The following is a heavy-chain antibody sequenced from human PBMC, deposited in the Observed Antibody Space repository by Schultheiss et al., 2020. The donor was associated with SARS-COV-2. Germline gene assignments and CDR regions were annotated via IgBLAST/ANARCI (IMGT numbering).Heavy chain of an antibody. CDR1: GFTFSNAW. Sequence: GGSLRLSCAASGFTFSNAWLTWVRQAPGKGLEWVSVFYSGGNTYYADSVKGRFTISRDNSKNTLYLQMNSLRAEDTAVYYCARDSGSSWYGVWGQGTRVTVS. V-gene: IGHV3-66*02. J-gene: IGHJ4*02. D-gene: IGHD6-13*01. CDR2: FYSGGNT. CDR3: ARDSGSSWYGV.